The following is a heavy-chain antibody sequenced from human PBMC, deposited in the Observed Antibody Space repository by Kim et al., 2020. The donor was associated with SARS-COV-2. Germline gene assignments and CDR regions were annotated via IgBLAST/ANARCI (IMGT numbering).Heavy chain of an antibody. J-gene: IGHJ4*02. D-gene: IGHD6-19*01. V-gene: IGHV1-69*01. Sequence: NYARKFQGRVTITADESTSTAYMELSSLRSEDTAVYYCVRGGGRTQWLGYWGQGTLVTVSS. CDR3: VRGGGRTQWLGY.